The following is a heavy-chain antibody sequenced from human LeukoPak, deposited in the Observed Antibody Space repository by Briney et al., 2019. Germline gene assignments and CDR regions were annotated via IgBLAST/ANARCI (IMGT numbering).Heavy chain of an antibody. D-gene: IGHD5-24*01. Sequence: GGSLRLSCAASGFTFSSNVMSWVRQAPGKGLEWVSGISGSGGNTYYADSVKGRFTISRDNSKNTVYLQMNSLRVDDTAVYYRAREARWLQFVWVDCWGQGTLVTVSS. CDR3: AREARWLQFVWVDC. CDR2: ISGSGGNT. CDR1: GFTFSSNV. J-gene: IGHJ4*02. V-gene: IGHV3-23*01.